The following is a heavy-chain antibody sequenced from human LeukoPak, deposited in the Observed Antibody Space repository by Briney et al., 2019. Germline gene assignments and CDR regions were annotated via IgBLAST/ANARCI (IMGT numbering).Heavy chain of an antibody. Sequence: PPGGSLRLSCAASGFTFSSYEMNWVRQAPGKGLEWVSYISSSGSTIYYADSVKGRFTISRDNDKNSLYLQMNSLRAEDTAVYYCARGQNVLLWFGELGMDVWGKGTTVSVSS. D-gene: IGHD3-10*01. V-gene: IGHV3-48*03. CDR1: GFTFSSYE. J-gene: IGHJ6*04. CDR3: ARGQNVLLWFGELGMDV. CDR2: ISSSGSTI.